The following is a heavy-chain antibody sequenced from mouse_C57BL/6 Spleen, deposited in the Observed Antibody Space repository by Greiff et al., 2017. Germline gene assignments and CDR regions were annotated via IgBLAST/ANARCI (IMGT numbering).Heavy chain of an antibody. V-gene: IGHV14-2*01. CDR3: ARVTTVVATEYYFDY. J-gene: IGHJ2*01. CDR2: IDPEDGET. Sequence: VQLQQSGAELVKPGASVKLSCTASGFNIKDYYMHWVKQRTEQGLEWIGRIDPEDGETKYAPKFQGKATITADTSSNTAYLQLSSLTSEDTAVYYCARVTTVVATEYYFDYWGQGTTLTVSS. CDR1: GFNIKDYY. D-gene: IGHD1-1*01.